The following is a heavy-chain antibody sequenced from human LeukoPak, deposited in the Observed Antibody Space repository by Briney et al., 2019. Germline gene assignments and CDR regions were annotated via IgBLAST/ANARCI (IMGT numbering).Heavy chain of an antibody. CDR1: GGSFSGYY. V-gene: IGHV4-34*01. D-gene: IGHD2-15*01. CDR3: ATLICSGGSCYPGWFDP. CDR2: INHSGST. J-gene: IGHJ5*02. Sequence: SETLSLTCAVYGGSFSGYYWSWIRQPPGKGLEWIGEINHSGSTNYNPSLKSRVTISVDTSKNQFSLRLSSVTAADTAVYYCATLICSGGSCYPGWFDPGGQGTLVTVSS.